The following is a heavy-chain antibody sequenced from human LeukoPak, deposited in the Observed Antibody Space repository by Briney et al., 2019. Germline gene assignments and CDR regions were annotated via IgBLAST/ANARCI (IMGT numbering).Heavy chain of an antibody. CDR3: ARDRYSSSWYRWFDP. J-gene: IGHJ5*02. V-gene: IGHV3-7*01. CDR1: GFTFSSYW. Sequence: GGSLRLSCAASGFTFSSYWMSWVRQAPGKGLEWVANIKQDGGETYYVDSVKGRFTISRDNAKNSLYLQMNSLRAEDTAVYYCARDRYSSSWYRWFDPWGQGTLVTVSS. D-gene: IGHD6-13*01. CDR2: IKQDGGET.